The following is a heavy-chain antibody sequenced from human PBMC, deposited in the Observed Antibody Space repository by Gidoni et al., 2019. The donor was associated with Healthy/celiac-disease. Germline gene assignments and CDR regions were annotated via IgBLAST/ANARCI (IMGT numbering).Heavy chain of an antibody. CDR2: ISYDGSNK. J-gene: IGHJ3*02. CDR1: EFTFSSYG. V-gene: IGHV3-30*18. Sequence: QVQLVESGGGVVQPGRSLRLSCAASEFTFSSYGMHWVRQAPGKGLEWVAVISYDGSNKYYADSVKGRFTISRDNSKNTLYLQMNSLRAEDTAVYYCAKDHGQAFDIWGQGTMVTVSS. CDR3: AKDHGQAFDI.